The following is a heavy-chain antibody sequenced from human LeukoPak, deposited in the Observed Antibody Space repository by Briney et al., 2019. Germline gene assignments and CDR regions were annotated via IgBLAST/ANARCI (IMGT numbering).Heavy chain of an antibody. J-gene: IGHJ4*02. CDR2: INPNSGGT. CDR1: GYTFTGYY. V-gene: IGHV1-2*02. D-gene: IGHD3-10*01. CDR3: ARGRSIEGSGSQWKY. Sequence: ASVKVSCKASGYTFTGYYMHWVRQAPGQGLEWMGWINPNSGGTSFTQKFQGRVTMTRDTSIRTAYMEVSRLRSDDTAVYYCARGRSIEGSGSQWKYWGQGTLVTVSS.